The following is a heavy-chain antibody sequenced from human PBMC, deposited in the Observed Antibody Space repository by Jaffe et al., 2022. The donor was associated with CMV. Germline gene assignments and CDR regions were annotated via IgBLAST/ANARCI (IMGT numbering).Heavy chain of an antibody. CDR2: ISAYNGNT. CDR3: ARDPEPRTTANYYYYYMDV. J-gene: IGHJ6*03. CDR1: GYTFTSYG. D-gene: IGHD4-4*01. Sequence: QVQLVQSGAEVKKPGASVKVSCKASGYTFTSYGISWVRQAPGQGLEWMGWISAYNGNTNYAQKLQGRVTMTTDTSTSTAYMELRSLRSDDTAVYYCARDPEPRTTANYYYYYMDVWGKGTTVTVSS. V-gene: IGHV1-18*04.